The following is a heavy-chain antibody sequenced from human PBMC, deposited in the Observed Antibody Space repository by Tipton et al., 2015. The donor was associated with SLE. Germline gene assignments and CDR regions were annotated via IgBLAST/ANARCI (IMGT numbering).Heavy chain of an antibody. Sequence: TLSLTCSVSGYAISSGYYWGWIRQSPGMGLEWIGSVHHSGSADYNPSLKSRVIMSVDTSKNQFSLNLISVTAADTAVYYCASGILTGNAAFDVWGQGTMVSVSP. J-gene: IGHJ3*01. D-gene: IGHD3-9*01. CDR1: GYAISSGYY. CDR2: VHHSGSA. V-gene: IGHV4-38-2*02. CDR3: ASGILTGNAAFDV.